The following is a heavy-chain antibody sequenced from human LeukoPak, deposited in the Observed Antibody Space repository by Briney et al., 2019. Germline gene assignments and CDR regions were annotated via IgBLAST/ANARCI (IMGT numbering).Heavy chain of an antibody. Sequence: PSETLSLTCTVSGGSISSSTYYWGWVRQPPGKGLECIGSIYYSGSTYYNPSLQSRVTISVDTSRNQFSLKLSSVTAADTAVYYCARHYFESSGFYQPPGYWGQGTLVTVSS. D-gene: IGHD3-22*01. CDR1: GGSISSSTYY. CDR3: ARHYFESSGFYQPPGY. V-gene: IGHV4-39*01. CDR2: IYYSGST. J-gene: IGHJ4*02.